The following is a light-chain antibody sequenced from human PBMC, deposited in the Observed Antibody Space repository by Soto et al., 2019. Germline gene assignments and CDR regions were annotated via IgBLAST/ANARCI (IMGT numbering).Light chain of an antibody. CDR3: QHRSSWPLT. CDR2: DAS. J-gene: IGKJ4*01. Sequence: EIVLTQSPATLSLSPGERATLSCRASQSVNRYLLWYQQKPGQAPRLLIYDASNRATGIPARFSGSGSGTDFTLTISSLEAEDSAIYYCQHRSSWPLTFGGGTKVEIK. V-gene: IGKV3-11*01. CDR1: QSVNRY.